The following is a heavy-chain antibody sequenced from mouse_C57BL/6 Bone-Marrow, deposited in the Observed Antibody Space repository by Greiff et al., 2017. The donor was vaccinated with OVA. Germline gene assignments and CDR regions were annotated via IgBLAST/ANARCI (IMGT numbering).Heavy chain of an antibody. Sequence: EVQLQQSVAELVRPGASVKLSCTASGFNIKNTYMHWVKQRPEQGLEWIGRIDPANGNTKYAPQFQGKATIPADTPSNTAYLQLSRLTSEDTAIYYGARSDYYGSSSYWCYDVWGTGTTVTVSS. CDR2: IDPANGNT. CDR3: ARSDYYGSSSYWCYDV. CDR1: GFNIKNTY. V-gene: IGHV14-3*01. J-gene: IGHJ1*03. D-gene: IGHD1-1*01.